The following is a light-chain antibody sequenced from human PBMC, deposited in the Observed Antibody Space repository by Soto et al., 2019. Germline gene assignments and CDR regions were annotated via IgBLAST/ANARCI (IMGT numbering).Light chain of an antibody. CDR2: GAS. J-gene: IGKJ4*01. CDR1: QSVSAY. V-gene: IGKV3-11*01. Sequence: EIVLTQSPATLSLSPGERATLSCRASQSVSAYLAWYQQKPGQAPTLLIYGASIRAAGIPDRFSGSGSGTDFALTISSLQAEDVAVYYCQQYYSTPLTFGGGTKVDIK. CDR3: QQYYSTPLT.